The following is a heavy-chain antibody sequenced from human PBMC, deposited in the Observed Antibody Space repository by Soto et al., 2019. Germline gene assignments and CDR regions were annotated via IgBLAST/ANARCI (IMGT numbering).Heavy chain of an antibody. CDR2: ISGSGSII. Sequence: QVQLVESGGGFVKPGGSLRLSCAASGFSFSAHYMTWIRQAPGKGLEWVSYISGSGSIIYYTDSVKGRFTVSRDNTKNSLYLQMNSLRAEDTAVYYGAGDPYYYASEYWGQGTLVTVSS. CDR1: GFSFSAHY. V-gene: IGHV3-11*01. CDR3: AGDPYYYASEY. J-gene: IGHJ4*02. D-gene: IGHD3-10*01.